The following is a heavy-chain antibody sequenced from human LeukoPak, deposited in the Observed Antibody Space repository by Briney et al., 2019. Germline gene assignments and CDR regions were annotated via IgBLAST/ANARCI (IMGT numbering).Heavy chain of an antibody. CDR1: EGTFSSYA. V-gene: IGHV1-69*13. CDR3: GVVPAATLGHYYYYGMDV. J-gene: IGHJ6*02. Sequence: SVKVSCKASEGTFSSYAVSWVRQAPGQGLEWMGGIIPIFGTANYAQKFQGRVTITADESTSTAYMELSSLRSEDTAVYYCGVVPAATLGHYYYYGMDVWGQGTTVTVSS. CDR2: IIPIFGTA. D-gene: IGHD2-2*01.